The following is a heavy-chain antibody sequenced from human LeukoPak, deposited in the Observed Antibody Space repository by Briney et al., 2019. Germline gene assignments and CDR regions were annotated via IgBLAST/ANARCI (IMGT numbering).Heavy chain of an antibody. D-gene: IGHD2-15*01. CDR2: INWNGGST. CDR3: ARGDRCPDY. Sequence: PGGSLRLSCAASAFSINNFWMHWVRQAPGKGLEWVSSINWNGGSTGYADSVKGRFTISRDNANSLYLQMNSLRVEDTALYYCARGDRCPDYWGQGTLVTVSS. CDR1: AFSINNFW. V-gene: IGHV3-20*04. J-gene: IGHJ4*02.